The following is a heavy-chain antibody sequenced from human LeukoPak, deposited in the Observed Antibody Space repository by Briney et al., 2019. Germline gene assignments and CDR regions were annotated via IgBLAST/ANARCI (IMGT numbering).Heavy chain of an antibody. D-gene: IGHD2-2*01. Sequence: GESLKISCKASGYTFTGDWIGWVRQMPGKGLEWMGIIYPGDSDTKYNAPFQGQVTISADKSISTAYLQWGSLKASDTATYYCARPALYCSSTVCPPYMDVWGKGTTVTVSS. V-gene: IGHV5-51*01. CDR3: ARPALYCSSTVCPPYMDV. CDR2: IYPGDSDT. J-gene: IGHJ6*03. CDR1: GYTFTGDW.